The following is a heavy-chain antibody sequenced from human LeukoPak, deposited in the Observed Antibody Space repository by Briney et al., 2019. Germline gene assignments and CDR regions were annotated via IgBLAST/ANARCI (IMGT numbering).Heavy chain of an antibody. Sequence: ASVKVSCKASGYTFTNYYIHWVRQAPGQGLEWMGVINPSGGNTTYAQKFQGRVTMTRDTSTSTVYMELSSLTSEDTAVYYCARDLGRITMVRGVCFDYWGQGTLVTVSS. D-gene: IGHD3-10*01. V-gene: IGHV1-46*01. CDR1: GYTFTNYY. J-gene: IGHJ4*02. CDR3: ARDLGRITMVRGVCFDY. CDR2: INPSGGNT.